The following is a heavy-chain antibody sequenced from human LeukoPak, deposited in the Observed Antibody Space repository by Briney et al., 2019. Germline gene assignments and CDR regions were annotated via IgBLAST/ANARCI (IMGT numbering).Heavy chain of an antibody. CDR2: ISTSGSII. D-gene: IGHD7-27*01. V-gene: IGHV3-11*01. Sequence: GGSLRLSCAASGFTFDDYYMSWVRQAPGKGLEWVSCISTSGSIIFYADSVKGRFTISRDNAKNSLYLQMNSLRAEDTAVYYCARDPKLLTGDHSYYYAMDVWGQGTTVTVSS. J-gene: IGHJ6*02. CDR3: ARDPKLLTGDHSYYYAMDV. CDR1: GFTFDDYY.